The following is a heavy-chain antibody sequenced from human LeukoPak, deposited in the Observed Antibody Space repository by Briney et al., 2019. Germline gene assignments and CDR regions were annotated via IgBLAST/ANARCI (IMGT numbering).Heavy chain of an antibody. V-gene: IGHV4-59*08. J-gene: IGHJ4*02. Sequence: KPSETLSLTCTVSGGSISSYYWSWIRQPPGKGLEWIGYIYYSGSTNYNPSLKSRVTISVDTSKNQFSLKLSSVTAADTAVYYCARQPLLSSSHLDYWGQGTLVTVSS. CDR3: ARQPLLSSSHLDY. D-gene: IGHD2-2*01. CDR2: IYYSGST. CDR1: GGSISSYY.